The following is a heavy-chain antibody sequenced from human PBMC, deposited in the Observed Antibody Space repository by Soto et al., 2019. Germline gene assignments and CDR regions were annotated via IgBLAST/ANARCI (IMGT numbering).Heavy chain of an antibody. J-gene: IGHJ4*02. V-gene: IGHV4-4*02. CDR2: IYHSGNT. CDR1: GGSISSSNW. CDR3: ARRWGEGRVDY. D-gene: IGHD3-10*01. Sequence: TLSLTCAVSGGSISSSNWWGWVRQPPGKGLEWIGEIYHSGNTNYNPSLKSRVTMAVDKSRNQFSLKLSSVTAADTAVYYCARRWGEGRVDYWGQGTLVTVSS.